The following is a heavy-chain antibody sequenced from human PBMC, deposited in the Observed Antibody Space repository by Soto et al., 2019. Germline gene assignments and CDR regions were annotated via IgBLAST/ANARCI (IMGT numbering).Heavy chain of an antibody. CDR1: GFTFSSYE. J-gene: IGHJ4*02. Sequence: EVQLVESGGGLVQPGGSLRLSCAASGFTFSSYEMNWVRQAPGKGLEWVSAISGSGGSTYYADSVKGRFTISRDNSKNTLYLQMNSLRAEVTAVYYCAKIPFHLAVTTCLRYWGQGTLVTVSS. CDR3: AKIPFHLAVTTCLRY. V-gene: IGHV3-23*04. CDR2: ISGSGGST. D-gene: IGHD4-17*01.